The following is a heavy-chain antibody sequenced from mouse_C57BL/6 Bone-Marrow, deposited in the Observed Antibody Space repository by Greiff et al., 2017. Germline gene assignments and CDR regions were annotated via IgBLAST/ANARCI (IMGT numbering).Heavy chain of an antibody. V-gene: IGHV5-4*01. D-gene: IGHD4-1*01. CDR1: GFTFSSYA. CDR2: ISDGGRYT. J-gene: IGHJ3*01. Sequence: EVQGVESGGGLVKPGGSLKLSCAASGFTFSSYAMSWVRQTPEKRLEWVATISDGGRYTYYPDNVKGRFTISRDNAKNNLYLQMSHLKSEDTAMYYCARKLGRGFAYWGQWTLVTVSA. CDR3: ARKLGRGFAY.